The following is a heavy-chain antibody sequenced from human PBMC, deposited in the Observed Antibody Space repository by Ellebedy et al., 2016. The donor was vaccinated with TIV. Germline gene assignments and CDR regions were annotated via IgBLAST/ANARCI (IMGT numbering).Heavy chain of an antibody. V-gene: IGHV3-74*01. CDR1: GFSFSWHW. J-gene: IGHJ6*02. D-gene: IGHD3-16*01. CDR2: INNDGTAT. Sequence: GESLKISXAASGFSFSWHWMHWVRQAPGKGLVWVSRINNDGTATTYADSVKGRFTISRDNAKNSLFLQMSTLRAEDTAVYYCAKEFSRSWGAWGQGTTVTVSS. CDR3: AKEFSRSWGA.